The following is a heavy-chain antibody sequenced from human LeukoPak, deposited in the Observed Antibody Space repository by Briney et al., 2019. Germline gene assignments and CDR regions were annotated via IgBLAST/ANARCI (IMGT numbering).Heavy chain of an antibody. D-gene: IGHD6-13*01. CDR2: IYYSGST. J-gene: IGHJ5*02. CDR1: GGSISSSSYY. Sequence: SETLSLTCTVSGGSISSSSYYWGWIRQPPGKGLEWIGRIYYSGSTYYNPSLKSRVTISVDTSKNQFSLKLSSVTAADTAVYYCARDPGYSRPNWFDPWGQGTLVTVSS. CDR3: ARDPGYSRPNWFDP. V-gene: IGHV4-39*07.